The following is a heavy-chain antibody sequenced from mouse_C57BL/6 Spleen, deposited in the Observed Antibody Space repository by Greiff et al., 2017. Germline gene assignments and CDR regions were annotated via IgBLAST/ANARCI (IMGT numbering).Heavy chain of an antibody. V-gene: IGHV1-54*01. D-gene: IGHD1-1*01. CDR3: ARRTTVVDLYYFDD. Sequence: QVQLQQSGAELVRPGTSVKVSCKASGYAFTNYLIEWVKQRPGQGLEWIGVINPGSGGTNYNEKFKGKATLTADKSSSTAYMQLSSLTSEDSAVYFCARRTTVVDLYYFDDWGQGTTLTVSS. J-gene: IGHJ2*01. CDR2: INPGSGGT. CDR1: GYAFTNYL.